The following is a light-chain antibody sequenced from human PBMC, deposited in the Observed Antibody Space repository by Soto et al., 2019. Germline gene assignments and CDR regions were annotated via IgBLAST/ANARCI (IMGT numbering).Light chain of an antibody. CDR2: ATS. V-gene: IGKV1-6*01. Sequence: ALEMTQSPSSLSASVGDRVTITCRASQDIGTDLAWYQQRPGRAPKLLIYATSSLQNGVPSRFSGSGSGPDFSLTINSLQPEDFGTYYCLQDHFYLTFGGGTKVAIK. CDR3: LQDHFYLT. J-gene: IGKJ4*01. CDR1: QDIGTD.